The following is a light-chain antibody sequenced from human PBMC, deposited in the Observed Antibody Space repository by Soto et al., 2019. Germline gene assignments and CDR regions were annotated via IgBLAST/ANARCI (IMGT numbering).Light chain of an antibody. CDR3: MQGIQRPLT. J-gene: IGKJ4*01. V-gene: IGKV2-28*01. CDR2: LGS. Sequence: DIVMTQSPLSLPVTPGEPASISCRSRQSLRPFNGYNYVDWYLQKPGHSPQLLIYLGSKRASEDPDRFSGSGSGTDCTLTISSVEAEDVGVHYCMQGIQRPLTFGGGTKVEIK. CDR1: QSLRPFNGYNY.